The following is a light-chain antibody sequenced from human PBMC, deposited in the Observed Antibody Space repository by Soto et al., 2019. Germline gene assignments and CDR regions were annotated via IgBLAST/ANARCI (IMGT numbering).Light chain of an antibody. CDR1: SSDFGSYNY. V-gene: IGLV2-14*01. CDR2: EVR. Sequence: QSALTQPASVSGSPGQSITISCIGTSSDFGSYNYVSWYQHHPGKAPKLVISEVRNRPSGVSYRFSGSKSGNTASLTISGLQAEDEADYYGSSYTTSSTPVLFGGGTKLTVL. J-gene: IGLJ2*01. CDR3: SSYTTSSTPVL.